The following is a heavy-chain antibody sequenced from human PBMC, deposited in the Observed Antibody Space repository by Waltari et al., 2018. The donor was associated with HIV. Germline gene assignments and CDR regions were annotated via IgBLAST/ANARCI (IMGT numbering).Heavy chain of an antibody. V-gene: IGHV1-69*06. J-gene: IGHJ4*02. CDR3: ARDRGPLLFYFDY. Sequence: QVQLVQSGAEVKKPGSSVKVSCKASGGTFSSYAISWVRQAPGQGLEGMGGIIPIFGTANDEQKFQGRVTITADISTSTAYMELSSLGSEDSAMYYCARDRGPLLFYFDYWGQGTLVTVSS. D-gene: IGHD2-8*02. CDR2: IIPIFGTA. CDR1: GGTFSSYA.